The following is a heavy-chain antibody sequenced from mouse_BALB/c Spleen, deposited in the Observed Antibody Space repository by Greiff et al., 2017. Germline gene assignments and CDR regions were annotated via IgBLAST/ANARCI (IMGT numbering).Heavy chain of an antibody. J-gene: IGHJ3*01. V-gene: IGHV3-2*02. CDR1: GYSITSDYA. CDR3: ARDGYYFSWFAY. CDR2: ISYSGST. D-gene: IGHD2-3*01. Sequence: EVKLVESGPGLVKPSQSLSLTCTVTGYSITSDYAWNWIRQFPGNKLEWMGYISYSGSTSYNPSLKSRISITRDTSKNQFFLQLNSVTTEDTATYYCARDGYYFSWFAYWGQGTLVTVSA.